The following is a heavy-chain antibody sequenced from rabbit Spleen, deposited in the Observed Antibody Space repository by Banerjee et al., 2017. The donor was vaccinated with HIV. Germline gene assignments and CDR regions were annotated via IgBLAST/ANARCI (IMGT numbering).Heavy chain of an antibody. Sequence: QSLEESGGGLVKPGASLTLTCKASGFSFNSGYDMCWVRQAPGKGLEWIACIYAGSSSNTYSATWAKGRFTISKTSSTTVTLQKTSLTAADTATYFCARDTATSFSTYGMDLWGPGTLVTVS. J-gene: IGHJ6*01. D-gene: IGHD1-1*01. CDR2: IYAGSSSNT. CDR3: ARDTATSFSTYGMDL. CDR1: GFSFNSGYD. V-gene: IGHV1S40*01.